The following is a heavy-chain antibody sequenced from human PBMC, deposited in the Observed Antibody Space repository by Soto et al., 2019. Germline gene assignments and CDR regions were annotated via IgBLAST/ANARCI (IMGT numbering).Heavy chain of an antibody. J-gene: IGHJ4*02. D-gene: IGHD3-22*01. V-gene: IGHV3-48*03. CDR3: ARDIDYYDSSGYPDY. CDR1: GFIFSRYE. CDR2: INTRGNII. Sequence: RVSLRFSCAASGFIFSRYEMNWVRQAPGKGLEWVSYINTRGNIIHYEDSVKGRFTISRDNAENSLYLQMNSLRAEDTAVYYCARDIDYYDSSGYPDYRGKGSLVTVSS.